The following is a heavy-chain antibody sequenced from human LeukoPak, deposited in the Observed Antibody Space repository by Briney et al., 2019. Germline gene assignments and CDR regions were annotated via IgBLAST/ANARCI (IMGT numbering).Heavy chain of an antibody. J-gene: IGHJ4*02. D-gene: IGHD3-10*01. CDR3: ARGAVRGGTSFDY. Sequence: SQTLSLTCAISADSVSGSPAVWNWIRQSPSRGLEWLGRAYYRSKWYIDYAVSVKGRITITPDTSKNQFSLQLNSVTPEDTAVYYCARGAVRGGTSFDYWGQGTLVTVSS. CDR2: AYYRSKWYI. V-gene: IGHV6-1*01. CDR1: ADSVSGSPAV.